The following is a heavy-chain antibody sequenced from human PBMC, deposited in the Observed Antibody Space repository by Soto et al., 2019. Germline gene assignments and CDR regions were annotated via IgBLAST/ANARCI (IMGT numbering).Heavy chain of an antibody. CDR1: GYTFTSYG. CDR2: ISAYNGNT. D-gene: IGHD6-13*01. V-gene: IGHV1-18*01. J-gene: IGHJ5*02. CDR3: ARVSDSSSWYAGGYNWFDP. Sequence: VASVKVSGKASGYTFTSYGISWVRQAPGQGLEWMGWISAYNGNTNYAQKLQGRVTMTTDTSTSTAYMELRSLRSDDTAVYYCARVSDSSSWYAGGYNWFDPWGQGTLVTVSS.